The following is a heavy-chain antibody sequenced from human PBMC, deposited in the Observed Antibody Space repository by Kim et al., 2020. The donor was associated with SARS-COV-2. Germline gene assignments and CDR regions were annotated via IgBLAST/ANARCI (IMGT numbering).Heavy chain of an antibody. CDR3: TTGRGGSRSQAYYYYMDV. V-gene: IGHV3-15*01. CDR1: GFTFSNAW. CDR2: IKSKTDGGTT. Sequence: GGSLRLSCAASGFTFSNAWMSWVRQAPGKGLEWVGRIKSKTDGGTTDYAAPVKGRFTISRDDSKNTLYLQMNSLKTEDTAVYYCTTGRGGSRSQAYYYYMDVWGKGTTVTVSS. J-gene: IGHJ6*03. D-gene: IGHD3-10*01.